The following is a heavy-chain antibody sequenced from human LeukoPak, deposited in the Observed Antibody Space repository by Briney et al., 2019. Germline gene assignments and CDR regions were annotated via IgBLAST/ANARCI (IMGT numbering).Heavy chain of an antibody. CDR2: ISSSGTTI. D-gene: IGHD2-15*01. CDR3: AKEAALRD. J-gene: IGHJ4*02. CDR1: VFIFSTYE. Sequence: GGSLRLSCAASVFIFSTYEMNWVRQAPGKGLEWISYISSSGTTIYYADSVKGRFTISRDNAKNSLFLQMNSLRAEDTAIYYCAKEAALRDWGQGTLVTVSS. V-gene: IGHV3-48*03.